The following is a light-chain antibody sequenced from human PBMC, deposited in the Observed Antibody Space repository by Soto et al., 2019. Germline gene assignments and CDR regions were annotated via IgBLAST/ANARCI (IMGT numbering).Light chain of an antibody. J-gene: IGKJ4*01. CDR1: QSISSY. Sequence: EIVLTQSPATLSLSPGERATLSCRASQSISSYLGWYQQKPGQAPRLLIYDASNRAAGIPARFSGSGSGTDFTLTIISLEPDDFAVYYCQQRSKWPLTFGGGTKVEIK. CDR2: DAS. CDR3: QQRSKWPLT. V-gene: IGKV3-11*01.